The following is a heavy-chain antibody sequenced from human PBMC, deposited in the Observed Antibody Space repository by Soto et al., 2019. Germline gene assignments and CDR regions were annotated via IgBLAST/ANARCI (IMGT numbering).Heavy chain of an antibody. CDR3: ARDRYYYDSSGYVDAFDI. D-gene: IGHD3-22*01. J-gene: IGHJ3*02. CDR2: IIPIFGTA. Sequence: GASVKVSCKASGGTFSSYAISWVRQAPGQGLEWMGGIIPIFGTANYAQKFQGRVTITADESTSTAYMELSSLRSEDTAVYYCARDRYYYDSSGYVDAFDIWGQGTMVTVS. V-gene: IGHV1-69*13. CDR1: GGTFSSYA.